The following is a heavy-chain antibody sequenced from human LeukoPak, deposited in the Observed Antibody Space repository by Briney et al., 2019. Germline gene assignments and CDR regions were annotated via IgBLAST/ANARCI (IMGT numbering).Heavy chain of an antibody. J-gene: IGHJ4*02. Sequence: GGSLRLSCAASEFTFSSYSMNWVRQAPGKGLEWVSYITNSGNSKSYADSVKGRFTISRDNAKNSLYLQMNSLRAEDTAVYYCARGAYYYEDWGQGTLVTVSS. CDR1: EFTFSSYS. D-gene: IGHD3-22*01. CDR2: ITNSGNSK. CDR3: ARGAYYYED. V-gene: IGHV3-48*01.